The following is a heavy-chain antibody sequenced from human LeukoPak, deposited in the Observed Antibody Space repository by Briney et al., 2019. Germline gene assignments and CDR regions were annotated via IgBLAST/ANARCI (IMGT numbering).Heavy chain of an antibody. Sequence: SETLSLTCTVSGDSISSYYGSWIRQPAGKGLEWIGRIYAGGSTNYNPSLKSRVTMSVDTSKNQFSLKLSSVTAADTAVYYCARDENGYVWGSFRAWGQGTLVTVSS. V-gene: IGHV4-4*07. CDR3: ARDENGYVWGSFRA. CDR1: GDSISSYY. D-gene: IGHD3-16*02. CDR2: IYAGGST. J-gene: IGHJ5*02.